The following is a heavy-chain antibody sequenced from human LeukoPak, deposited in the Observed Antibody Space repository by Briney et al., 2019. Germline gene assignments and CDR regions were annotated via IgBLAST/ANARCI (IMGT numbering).Heavy chain of an antibody. D-gene: IGHD1-26*01. CDR1: GGTFSSYA. CDR2: IIPIFGTA. CDR3: ARVGLQWELLDAFDI. J-gene: IGHJ3*02. Sequence: VASVKVSCKASGGTFSSYAISWVRQAPGQGLEWMGGIIPIFGTANYAQKFQGRVTITTDESTSTAYMEPSSLRSEDTAVYYCARVGLQWELLDAFDIWGQGTMVTVSS. V-gene: IGHV1-69*05.